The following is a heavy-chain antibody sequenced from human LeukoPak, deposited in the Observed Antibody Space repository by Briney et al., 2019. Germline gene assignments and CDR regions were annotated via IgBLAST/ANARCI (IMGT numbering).Heavy chain of an antibody. V-gene: IGHV3-7*01. CDR3: ARLKDDVTKFDY. J-gene: IGHJ4*02. CDR2: INQDVSRT. Sequence: GRSLRLSCAGSGFDFSRYWMAWVRQAPGKGLEWGASINQDVSRTHYVDSVKGRFTISRDNAKSSLFLQMTSLRVEDTAVYYCARLKDDVTKFDYWGQGTLVTVSS. D-gene: IGHD2-8*01. CDR1: GFDFSRYW.